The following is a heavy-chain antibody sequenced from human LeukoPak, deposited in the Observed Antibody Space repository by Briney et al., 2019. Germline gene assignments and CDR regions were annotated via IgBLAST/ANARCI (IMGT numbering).Heavy chain of an antibody. CDR2: ISGSSTYI. V-gene: IGHV3-21*01. D-gene: IGHD4-17*01. CDR3: ARAPIYGNYLDY. J-gene: IGHJ4*02. Sequence: GRSLRLSCAASGITFRSHSMLWVRQPPGRGLEWISSISGSSTYIYYPDSVKGRFTISRDNAKNSLFLQMNSLRAKDTAVYYCARAPIYGNYLDYWGQGTLVTVSS. CDR1: GITFRSHS.